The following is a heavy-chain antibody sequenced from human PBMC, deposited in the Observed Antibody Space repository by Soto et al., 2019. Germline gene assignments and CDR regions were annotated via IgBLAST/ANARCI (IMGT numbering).Heavy chain of an antibody. J-gene: IGHJ4*02. D-gene: IGHD6-13*01. CDR1: GFTFSNAW. CDR2: IKSKTDGGTT. Sequence: PGGSLRLSCAASGFTFSNAWMSWVRQAPGKGLEWVGRIKSKTDGGTTDYAAPVKGRFTISRDDSKNTLYLQMNSLKTEDTAVYYCARLYVASSGTPIDYWGQRSLVTVS. V-gene: IGHV3-15*01. CDR3: ARLYVASSGTPIDY.